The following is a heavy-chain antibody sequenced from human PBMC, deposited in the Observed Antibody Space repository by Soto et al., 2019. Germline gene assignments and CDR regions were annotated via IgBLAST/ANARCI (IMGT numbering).Heavy chain of an antibody. CDR1: GGSISSGGYY. V-gene: IGHV4-30-4*01. Sequence: PSETLSLTCTVSGGSISSGGYYWSWIRQHPGKGLEWIGCISYSGSTYYNPSLKSRVTISIATSKNQFSLKLPSVTAADTAVFYWARNEINYDSPFDYWGQGTLVTSPQ. CDR3: ARNEINYDSPFDY. J-gene: IGHJ4*02. CDR2: ISYSGST. D-gene: IGHD3-22*01.